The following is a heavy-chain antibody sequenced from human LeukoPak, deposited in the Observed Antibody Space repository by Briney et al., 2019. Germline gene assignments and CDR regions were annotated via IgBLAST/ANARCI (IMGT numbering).Heavy chain of an antibody. CDR2: IYHSGST. V-gene: IGHV4-4*02. J-gene: IGHJ5*02. CDR1: GGSISSSNW. D-gene: IGHD3-22*01. Sequence: SGTLSLTCAVSGGSISSSNWWSWVRQPPGKGLEWIGEIYHSGSTNYNPSLKSRVTISVDKSKNQFSLKLSSVTAADTAVYYCARDMYYYDSSGYLNWFDPWGQGTLVTVSS. CDR3: ARDMYYYDSSGYLNWFDP.